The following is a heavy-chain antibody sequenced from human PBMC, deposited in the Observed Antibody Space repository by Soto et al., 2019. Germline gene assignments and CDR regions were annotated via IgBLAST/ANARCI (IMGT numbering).Heavy chain of an antibody. Sequence: ASVKVSCKASGYPFSNYNIHWVLQAPGRGLEWMGWINTGNGDTRYSQKVQGRVSITSDQSANTAYMELSSLESEDTAVYYCARILRGLTIFGVADGMDVWGQGTTVTVSS. J-gene: IGHJ6*02. V-gene: IGHV1-3*04. CDR2: INTGNGDT. CDR1: GYPFSNYN. D-gene: IGHD3-3*01. CDR3: ARILRGLTIFGVADGMDV.